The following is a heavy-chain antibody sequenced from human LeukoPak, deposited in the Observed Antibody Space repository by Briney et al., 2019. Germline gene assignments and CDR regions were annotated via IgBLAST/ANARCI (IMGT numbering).Heavy chain of an antibody. CDR1: GGSISSGAYW. Sequence: SETLSLTCTVAGGSISSGAYWWTWIRQDPVKGLEWIEYIYYSGSTYYNPALRSRVNISVDTSKNQFSLNLSSVTAADTAVYFCARGHSTSSPYFCNGMDVWGQGTTVTVSS. V-gene: IGHV4-31*03. CDR2: IYYSGST. D-gene: IGHD6-6*01. J-gene: IGHJ6*02. CDR3: ARGHSTSSPYFCNGMDV.